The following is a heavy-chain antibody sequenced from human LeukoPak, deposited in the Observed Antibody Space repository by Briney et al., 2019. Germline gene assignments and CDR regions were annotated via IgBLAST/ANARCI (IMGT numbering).Heavy chain of an antibody. CDR3: AKDGQDAFDI. V-gene: IGHV3-23*01. CDR2: IGGSGAKA. J-gene: IGHJ3*02. CDR1: GFTFSSYA. Sequence: PGGSLRLSCAASGFTFSSYAMTWVRQAPGKGLEWVSGIGGSGAKAYYADSVKGRFTISRDNSKNMLYLQMNSLRAEDTAVYYCAKDGQDAFDIWGQGTMVTVSS.